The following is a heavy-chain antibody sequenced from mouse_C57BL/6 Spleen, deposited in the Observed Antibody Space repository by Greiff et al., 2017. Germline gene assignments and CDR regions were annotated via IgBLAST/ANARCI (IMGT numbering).Heavy chain of an antibody. J-gene: IGHJ2*01. CDR2: IDPEDGET. CDR3: AREGGHFDY. CDR1: GFNIKDYY. V-gene: IGHV14-2*01. Sequence: VQLQQSGAELVKPGASVKLSCTASGFNIKDYYMHWVRPRTEQGLEWIGRIDPEDGETTSAPKFQGKATITADTSSTTAYLQLSSLTSEDTAVYYCAREGGHFDYWGQGTTLTVSS.